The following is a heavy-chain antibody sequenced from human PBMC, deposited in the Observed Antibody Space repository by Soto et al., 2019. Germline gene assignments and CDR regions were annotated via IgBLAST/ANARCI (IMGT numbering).Heavy chain of an antibody. CDR2: IYYSGST. Sequence: PSDTLGLTCTVSDCSISSSSYYWGWIRQPPGKGLEWIGSIYYSGSTYYNPSLKSRVTVSVDTSKNQFSLKLSSVTAADTAVYYCARVRYYYDSSGYSGYYYYGMDVWGQGTTVTVSS. CDR3: ARVRYYYDSSGYSGYYYYGMDV. V-gene: IGHV4-39*01. CDR1: DCSISSSSYY. D-gene: IGHD3-22*01. J-gene: IGHJ6*02.